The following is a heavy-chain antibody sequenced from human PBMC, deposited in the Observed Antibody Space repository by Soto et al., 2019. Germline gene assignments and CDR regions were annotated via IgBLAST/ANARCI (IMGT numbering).Heavy chain of an antibody. D-gene: IGHD2-15*01. V-gene: IGHV3-23*01. CDR1: VFTFSSYA. CDR2: ISGSGGST. CDR3: AKVGYCSGGSCHGGDYYSYYGMDV. Sequence: GGSLRLSCASSVFTFSSYAMSCVRHSPGKWLEWVSAISGSGGSTYYADSVKGRFTISRDNSKNTLYLQMNSLRAEDTAVYYCAKVGYCSGGSCHGGDYYSYYGMDVWGQGTTVSVSS. J-gene: IGHJ6*02.